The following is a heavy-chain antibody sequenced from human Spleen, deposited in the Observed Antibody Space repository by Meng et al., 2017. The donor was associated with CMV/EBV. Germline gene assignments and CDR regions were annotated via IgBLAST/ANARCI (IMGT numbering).Heavy chain of an antibody. J-gene: IGHJ4*02. CDR3: AKEWAPHEHFDY. V-gene: IGHV3-7*01. Sequence: GESLKISCAASGFTFSTYWMTWVRQAPGKGLEWVANIKQDGSEKYYADSVKGRFTISRDNSKNTLYLQMNSLRAEDTAVYYCAKEWAPHEHFDYWGQGTLVTVSS. CDR1: GFTFSTYW. CDR2: IKQDGSEK.